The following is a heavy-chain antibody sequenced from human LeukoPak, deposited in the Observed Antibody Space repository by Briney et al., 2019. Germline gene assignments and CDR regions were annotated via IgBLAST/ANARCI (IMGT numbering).Heavy chain of an antibody. V-gene: IGHV3-21*01. CDR1: GFTFDDYG. CDR3: ANGYSSSWYDAFDI. J-gene: IGHJ3*02. D-gene: IGHD6-13*01. Sequence: PGGSLRLSCAASGFTFDDYGMSWVRQAPGKGLEWVSSISSSSSYIYYADSVKGRFTISRDNAKNSLYLQMNSLRAEDTAVYYCANGYSSSWYDAFDIWGQGTMVTVSS. CDR2: ISSSSSYI.